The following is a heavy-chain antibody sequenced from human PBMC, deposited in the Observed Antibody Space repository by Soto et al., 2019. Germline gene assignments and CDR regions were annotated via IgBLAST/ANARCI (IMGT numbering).Heavy chain of an antibody. Sequence: GGSLRLSCAASGFTFSTYAMSWVRQAPGKGLEWVSAISGSGDTTYYANSVKGRFTISRDNSKNTLYLQMNSLRVEDTAVYYCAYSSGWYLNYWGQGTLVTVSS. J-gene: IGHJ4*02. CDR1: GFTFSTYA. CDR2: ISGSGDTT. D-gene: IGHD6-19*01. V-gene: IGHV3-23*01. CDR3: AYSSGWYLNY.